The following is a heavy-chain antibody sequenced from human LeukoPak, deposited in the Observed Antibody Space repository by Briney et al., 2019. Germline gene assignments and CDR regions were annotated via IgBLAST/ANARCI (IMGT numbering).Heavy chain of an antibody. V-gene: IGHV1-3*01. CDR1: GYTFTNYA. J-gene: IGHJ4*02. CDR2: INAGNGNT. D-gene: IGHD5-18*01. CDR3: ARRGHGYGSPFDY. Sequence: GASVKVSCKASGYTFTNYAMHWVRQAPGQRLEWMGWINAGNGNTKYSQKFQGRVTITRDTSASTAYMELSSLRSEDTAVYYCARRGHGYGSPFDYWGQGTLVTVSS.